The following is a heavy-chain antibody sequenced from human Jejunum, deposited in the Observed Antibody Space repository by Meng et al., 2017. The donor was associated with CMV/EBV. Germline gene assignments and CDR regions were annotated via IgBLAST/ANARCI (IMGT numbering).Heavy chain of an antibody. V-gene: IGHV4-59*11. J-gene: IGHJ4*02. CDR3: ARGLGHASNNSHDY. CDR2: VYYSGSA. Sequence: VSGDSSRSHYWSWIRQPTGKGLEWMGYVYYSGSATYSPSLKSRVTISVDMSKNQVSLNLRAVTAADTAMYFCARGLGHASNNSHDYWGQGTLVTVSS. CDR1: GDSSRSHY. D-gene: IGHD1-1*01.